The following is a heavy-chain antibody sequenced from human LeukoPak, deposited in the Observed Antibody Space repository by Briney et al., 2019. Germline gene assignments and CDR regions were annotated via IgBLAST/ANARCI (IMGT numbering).Heavy chain of an antibody. CDR3: AKDRGMATMSVDY. CDR1: GFTFSNYG. D-gene: IGHD5-24*01. CDR2: IRYDGTNR. Sequence: GSLRLSCAASGFTFSNYGMHWVRQAPGKGLEWVAFIRYDGTNRYYVDSVKGRFTISRDNSENTLYLQMDSLRTEDTALYYCAKDRGMATMSVDYWGQGTLVTVSS. J-gene: IGHJ4*02. V-gene: IGHV3-30*02.